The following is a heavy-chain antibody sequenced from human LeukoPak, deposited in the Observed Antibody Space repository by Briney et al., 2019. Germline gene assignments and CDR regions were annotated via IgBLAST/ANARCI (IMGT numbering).Heavy chain of an antibody. J-gene: IGHJ3*02. CDR3: ASDGLPYAFDI. CDR2: IYYTGNL. D-gene: IGHD2-2*02. Sequence: SETLSLTCTVSGGSISSYYWSWIRQPPGKGLEWIGYIYYTGNLNYNPSLKSRVTISVDTSKNQSSLKLSSVTAADTAVYYCASDGLPYAFDIWGQGTMVTVSS. V-gene: IGHV4-59*01. CDR1: GGSISSYY.